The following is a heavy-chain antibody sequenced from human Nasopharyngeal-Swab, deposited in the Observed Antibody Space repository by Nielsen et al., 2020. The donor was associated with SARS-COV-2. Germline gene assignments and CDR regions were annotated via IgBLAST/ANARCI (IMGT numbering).Heavy chain of an antibody. CDR3: AKSRDGYNYDAFHI. V-gene: IGHV3-7*01. D-gene: IGHD5-24*01. J-gene: IGHJ3*02. CDR2: IKQDGSEK. Sequence: GESLKISCAASGFTFSSYWMSWVRQAPGKGLEWVANIKQDGSEKYYVDSVKGRFTISRDNAKNSLYLHMSSLRTEDTAVYYCAKSRDGYNYDAFHIWGHGTMVTVSS. CDR1: GFTFSSYW.